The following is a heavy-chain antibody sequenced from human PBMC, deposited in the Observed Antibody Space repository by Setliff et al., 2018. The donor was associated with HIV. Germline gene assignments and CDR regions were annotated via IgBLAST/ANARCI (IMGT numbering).Heavy chain of an antibody. V-gene: IGHV4-34*01. CDR2: INHSGST. J-gene: IGHJ5*02. CDR1: GGSFSGYY. Sequence: PSETLSLTCAVYGGSFSGYYWSWIRQPPGKGLEWIGEINHSGSTNYSPSLKSRVTISVDTSKNQFSLKLSSVSAADTAVFYCARGRMATVLIRNWIDPWGQGSLVTVSS. CDR3: ARGRMATVLIRNWIDP. D-gene: IGHD4-4*01.